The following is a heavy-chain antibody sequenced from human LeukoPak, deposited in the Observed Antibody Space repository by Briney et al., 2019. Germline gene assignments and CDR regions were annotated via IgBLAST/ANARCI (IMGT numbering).Heavy chain of an antibody. J-gene: IGHJ4*02. CDR2: ISYDGSNK. Sequence: TGGSLRLSCAASGFTFSSYGMHWVRQAPGKGLEWVAVISYDGSNKYYADSVKGRFTISRDNSKNTLYLQMNSLRAEDTAVYYCAKPRADSSESFFDYWGQGTLVTVSS. CDR1: GFTFSSYG. CDR3: AKPRADSSESFFDY. V-gene: IGHV3-30*18. D-gene: IGHD3-22*01.